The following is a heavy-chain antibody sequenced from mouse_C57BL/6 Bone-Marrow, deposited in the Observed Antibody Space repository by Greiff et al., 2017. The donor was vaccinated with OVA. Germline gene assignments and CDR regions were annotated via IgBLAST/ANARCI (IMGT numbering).Heavy chain of an antibody. CDR3: ARNWDYDVDWFAY. V-gene: IGHV2-2*01. Sequence: VKLMESGPGLVQPSQSLSITCTVSGFSLTSYGVHWVRQSPGQGLEWLGVIWSGGSTDYNAAFISRLSISKDNSKSQVFFKMNSLQADDTAIYYGARNWDYDVDWFAYWGQGTLVTVSA. CDR1: GFSLTSYG. D-gene: IGHD2-4*01. J-gene: IGHJ3*01. CDR2: IWSGGST.